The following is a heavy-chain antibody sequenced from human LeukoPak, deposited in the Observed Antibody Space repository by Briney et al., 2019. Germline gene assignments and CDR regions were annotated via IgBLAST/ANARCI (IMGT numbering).Heavy chain of an antibody. CDR3: ARDWTGYCSSTSCYVWNWFDP. J-gene: IGHJ5*02. CDR1: GYTFTGYY. Sequence: ASVKVSCKASGYTFTGYYMHWARQAPGQGLEWMGWINPNSGGTNYAQKFQGRVTMTRDTSISTAYVELSRLRSDDTAVYYCARDWTGYCSSTSCYVWNWFDPWGQGTLVTVSS. CDR2: INPNSGGT. D-gene: IGHD2-2*01. V-gene: IGHV1-2*02.